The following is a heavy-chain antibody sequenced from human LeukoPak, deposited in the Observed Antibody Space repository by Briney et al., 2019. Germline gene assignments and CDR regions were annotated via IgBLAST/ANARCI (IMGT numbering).Heavy chain of an antibody. V-gene: IGHV4-39*07. CDR2: IYYSGST. CDR3: AREAAGDGYNSYYFDY. Sequence: SETLSLTCTVSGGSISSSSYYWGWIRQPPGKGLEWIGSIYYSGSTNYNPSLKSRVTISVDTSKNQFSLKLSSVTAADTAVYYCAREAAGDGYNSYYFDYWGQGTLVTVSS. J-gene: IGHJ4*02. CDR1: GGSISSSSYY. D-gene: IGHD5-24*01.